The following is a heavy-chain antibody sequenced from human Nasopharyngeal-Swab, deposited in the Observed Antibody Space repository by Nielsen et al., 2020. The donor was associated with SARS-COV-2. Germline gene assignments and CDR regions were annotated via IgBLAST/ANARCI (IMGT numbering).Heavy chain of an antibody. J-gene: IGHJ4*02. CDR1: GRSFSGYH. CDR2: TYHSGNT. D-gene: IGHD6-13*01. Sequence: SQTLSLTCAVYGRSFSGYHWTWTRQPPGTGLEWIGATYHSGNTNYNPSLKSRVTISVDTSKNQFSLNLNSVTAADTAVYYCLRGRIAAAEIDFWGQGTLVTVSS. CDR3: LRGRIAAAEIDF. V-gene: IGHV4-34*01.